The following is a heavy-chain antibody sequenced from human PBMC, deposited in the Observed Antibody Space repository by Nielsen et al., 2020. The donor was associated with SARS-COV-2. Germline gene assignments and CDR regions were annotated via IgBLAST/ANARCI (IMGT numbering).Heavy chain of an antibody. Sequence: GESLKISCVASGFTFSHYAIHWVRQAPGKGLEWVSSISGDSYYIFYSDSVKGRFTISRDNGKDSLYLQMNSLRSEDTALYYCTRGFYSQSDYWGQGTLVTVSS. CDR3: TRGFYSQSDY. D-gene: IGHD2-15*01. CDR2: ISGDSYYI. J-gene: IGHJ4*02. CDR1: GFTFSHYA. V-gene: IGHV3-21*01.